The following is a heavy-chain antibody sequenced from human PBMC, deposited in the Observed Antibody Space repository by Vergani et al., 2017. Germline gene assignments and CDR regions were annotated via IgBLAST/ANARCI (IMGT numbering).Heavy chain of an antibody. CDR1: GFTFSSYS. Sequence: EVQLVESGGGLVKPGGSLRLSCAASGFTFSSYSMNWVRQAPGKGLEWVSSISSSSSYIYYADSVKGRFTISRDNAKNSLYLQMNSLRAEDTAVYYCARDRILGQQLXSDYWGQGTLVTVSS. V-gene: IGHV3-21*01. CDR3: ARDRILGQQLXSDY. D-gene: IGHD6-13*01. J-gene: IGHJ4*02. CDR2: ISSSSSYI.